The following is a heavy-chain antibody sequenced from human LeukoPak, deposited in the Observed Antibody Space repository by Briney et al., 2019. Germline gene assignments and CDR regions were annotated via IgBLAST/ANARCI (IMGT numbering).Heavy chain of an antibody. CDR2: ISGSGGST. CDR3: ARTILSTYYFDY. J-gene: IGHJ4*02. Sequence: GGSLRLSCAASGFTFSSYAMSWVRQAPGKGLEWVSAISGSGGSTYYADSVKGRFTISRDNSKNTLYLQMNSLRAEDTAVYYCARTILSTYYFDYWGQGTLVTVSS. D-gene: IGHD5/OR15-5a*01. CDR1: GFTFSSYA. V-gene: IGHV3-23*01.